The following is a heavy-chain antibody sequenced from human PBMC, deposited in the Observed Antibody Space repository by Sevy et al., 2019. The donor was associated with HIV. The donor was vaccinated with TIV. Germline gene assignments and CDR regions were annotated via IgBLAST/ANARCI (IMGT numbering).Heavy chain of an antibody. CDR2: IQYDGSNK. D-gene: IGHD2-21*01. V-gene: IGHV3-30*02. Sequence: GGSLRLSCAASGFSFSSYGMHWVRQAPGKGLEWMSYIQYDGSNKDYADSVKGRFTISRDNSKKTLYLKMNSLRVEDTAVFYCVKEGGGEGGDHWGQGTLVTVSS. CDR1: GFSFSSYG. CDR3: VKEGGGEGGDH. J-gene: IGHJ4*02.